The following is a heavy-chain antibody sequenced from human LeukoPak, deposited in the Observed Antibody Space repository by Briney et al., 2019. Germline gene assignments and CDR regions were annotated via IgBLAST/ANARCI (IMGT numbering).Heavy chain of an antibody. CDR3: ARDPYYGSGNV. D-gene: IGHD3-10*01. Sequence: SETLSLTCTVSGYSISSGYYWGWIRQPPGKGLEWIGSIYHSGSTYYNPSLKSRVTISVDTSKNQFSLKLSSVTAADTAVYYCARDPYYGSGNVWGKGTTVTVSS. CDR1: GYSISSGYY. J-gene: IGHJ6*04. V-gene: IGHV4-38-2*02. CDR2: IYHSGST.